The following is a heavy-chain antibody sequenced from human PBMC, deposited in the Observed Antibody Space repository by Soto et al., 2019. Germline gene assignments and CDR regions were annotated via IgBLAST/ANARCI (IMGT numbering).Heavy chain of an antibody. CDR3: ARARLDYYDSSGYYHEIYYYGMDV. CDR2: IIPIFGTA. CDR1: GGTFSSYA. D-gene: IGHD3-22*01. J-gene: IGHJ6*04. V-gene: IGHV1-69*06. Sequence: SVKVSCKASGGTFSSYAISWVRQAPGQGLEWMGGIIPIFGTANYAQKFQGRVTITADKSTSTAYMELSSLRSEDTAVYYCARARLDYYDSSGYYHEIYYYGMDVWG.